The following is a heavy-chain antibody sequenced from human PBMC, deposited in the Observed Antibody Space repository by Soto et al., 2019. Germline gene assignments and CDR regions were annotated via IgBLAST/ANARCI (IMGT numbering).Heavy chain of an antibody. CDR2: ISGSGSFT. J-gene: IGHJ4*02. D-gene: IGHD3-10*01. Sequence: PGGSLRLSCAASGFTFRTYAMNWVRQAPGKGLEWISAISGSGSFTHYADSVRGRFTISRDNSQNQLYLQMNNLRGDGTAIYFCAKIPTGSGSSKFDYWGQGIQVTVSS. CDR3: AKIPTGSGSSKFDY. CDR1: GFTFRTYA. V-gene: IGHV3-23*01.